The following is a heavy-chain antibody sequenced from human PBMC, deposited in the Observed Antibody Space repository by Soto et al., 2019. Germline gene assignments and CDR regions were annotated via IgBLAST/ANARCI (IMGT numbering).Heavy chain of an antibody. J-gene: IGHJ5*02. V-gene: IGHV3-23*01. D-gene: IGHD2-2*01. CDR2: ISGSGGST. CDR1: GFTFSSFA. Sequence: GGSLRLSCAASGFTFSSFAMSWVRQAPGKGLEWVSGISGSGGSTYHADSVKGRFTISRDNSKNTLYLQMNSLRAEDTAVYYCAKLDLGYCSSTSCRAFDPWGQGTLVTVSS. CDR3: AKLDLGYCSSTSCRAFDP.